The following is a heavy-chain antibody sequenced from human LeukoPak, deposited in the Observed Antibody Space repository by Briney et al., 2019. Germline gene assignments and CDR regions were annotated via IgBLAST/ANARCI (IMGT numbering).Heavy chain of an antibody. Sequence: GGSLRLSCAASGFTFSDYYMSLIRQAPGKGLEWVSYISSSGSTIYYADSVKGRFTISRDNAKNSLYLQMNSLRAEDTAVYYRGXXDYGDYFYAFDIWGQGTMVTVSS. CDR1: GFTFSDYY. J-gene: IGHJ3*02. CDR3: GXXDYGDYFYAFDI. V-gene: IGHV3-11*01. CDR2: ISSSGSTI. D-gene: IGHD4-17*01.